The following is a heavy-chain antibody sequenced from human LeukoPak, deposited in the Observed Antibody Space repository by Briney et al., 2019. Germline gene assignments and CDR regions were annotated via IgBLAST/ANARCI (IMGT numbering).Heavy chain of an antibody. J-gene: IGHJ5*02. Sequence: PGGSLRLSCAASGFTFSSYWMSWVRQAPGKGLEWVANIKQDGSEKYYVDSVKGRFTISRDNAKNSLYLQMNSLRAEDTAVYYCARDGSGSYAGTNWFDPWGQGTLVTVSS. D-gene: IGHD1-26*01. CDR3: ARDGSGSYAGTNWFDP. CDR1: GFTFSSYW. CDR2: IKQDGSEK. V-gene: IGHV3-7*01.